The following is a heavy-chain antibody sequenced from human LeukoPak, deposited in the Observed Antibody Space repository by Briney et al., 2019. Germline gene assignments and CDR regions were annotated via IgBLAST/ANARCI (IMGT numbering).Heavy chain of an antibody. CDR3: ARSSGWYGDFDY. CDR1: EFTFSSYA. Sequence: GGSLRLSCAASEFTFSSYAMSWVRQAPGKGLEWVSVIYSGGSTYYADSVKGRFTISRDNSKNTLYLQMNSLRAEDTAVYYCARSSGWYGDFDYWGQGTLVTVSS. J-gene: IGHJ4*02. CDR2: IYSGGST. V-gene: IGHV3-66*01. D-gene: IGHD6-19*01.